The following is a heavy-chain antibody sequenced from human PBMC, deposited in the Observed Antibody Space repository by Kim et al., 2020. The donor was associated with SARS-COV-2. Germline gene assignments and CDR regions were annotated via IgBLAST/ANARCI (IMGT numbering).Heavy chain of an antibody. Sequence: GRFTISRDNSKNTLYLQMNSLRAEDTAVYYCASLAAAGTVNYYYYGMDVWGQGTTVTVSS. CDR3: ASLAAAGTVNYYYYGMDV. D-gene: IGHD6-13*01. J-gene: IGHJ6*02. V-gene: IGHV3-30*01.